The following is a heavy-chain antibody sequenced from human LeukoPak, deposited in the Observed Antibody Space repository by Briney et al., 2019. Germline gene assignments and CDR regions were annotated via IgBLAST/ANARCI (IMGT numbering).Heavy chain of an antibody. V-gene: IGHV1-69*04. CDR3: ARPYSGSYLDY. D-gene: IGHD1-26*01. CDR1: GGTFSSYA. CDR2: IIPILGIA. J-gene: IGHJ4*02. Sequence: ASVKVSCKASGGTFSSYAISWVRQAPGQGLEWMGRIIPILGIANYAQKFQGRVTITADRSTSTAYMELSSLRSEDTAVYYCARPYSGSYLDYWGQGTLVTVSS.